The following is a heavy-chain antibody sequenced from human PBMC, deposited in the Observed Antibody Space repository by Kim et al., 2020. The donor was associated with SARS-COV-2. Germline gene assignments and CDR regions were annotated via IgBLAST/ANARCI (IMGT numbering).Heavy chain of an antibody. V-gene: IGHV3-9*01. Sequence: GGSLRLSCAASGFTFGDYAMHWVRQAPGKGLEWVSGISWNSGSIGYADSVKGRFTISRDNAKNSLYLQMNSLRAEDTALYYCAKDFGQYYYYYMDVWGKGTTVTVSS. D-gene: IGHD3-16*01. CDR3: AKDFGQYYYYYMDV. CDR1: GFTFGDYA. J-gene: IGHJ6*03. CDR2: ISWNSGSI.